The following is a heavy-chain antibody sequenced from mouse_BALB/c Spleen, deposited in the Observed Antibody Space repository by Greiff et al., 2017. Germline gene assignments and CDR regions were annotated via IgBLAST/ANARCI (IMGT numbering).Heavy chain of an antibody. CDR3: ARDDGYSLFAY. CDR2: ISSGSSTI. D-gene: IGHD2-3*01. V-gene: IGHV5-17*02. J-gene: IGHJ3*01. CDR1: GFTFSSFG. Sequence: EVHLVESGGGLVQPGGSRKLSCAASGFTFSSFGMHWVRQAPEKGLEWVAYISSGSSTIYYADTVKGRFTISRDNPKNTLFLQMTSLRSEDTAMYYCARDDGYSLFAYWGQGTLVTVSA.